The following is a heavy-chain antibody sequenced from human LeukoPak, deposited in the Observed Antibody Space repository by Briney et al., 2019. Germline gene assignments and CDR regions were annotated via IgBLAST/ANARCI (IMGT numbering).Heavy chain of an antibody. Sequence: SETLSLTCTVSGGSISSGGYYWSWIRHHPGKGLEWIGYIYYSGSTYYNPSLKSRVTISVDTSKNQFSLKLSSVTAADTAVYYCARDGRNGKNWFDPWGQGTLVTVSS. CDR3: ARDGRNGKNWFDP. D-gene: IGHD1-14*01. J-gene: IGHJ5*02. V-gene: IGHV4-31*03. CDR1: GGSISSGGYY. CDR2: IYYSGST.